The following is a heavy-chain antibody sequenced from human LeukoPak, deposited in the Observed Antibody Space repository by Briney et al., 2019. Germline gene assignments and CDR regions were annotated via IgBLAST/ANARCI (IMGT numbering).Heavy chain of an antibody. CDR2: FDPEDGET. CDR3: ARDLLSSSGDDYYDSSGYYPNWFDP. Sequence: ASVKVSCKVSGYTLTELSMHWVRQAPGKGLEWMGGFDPEDGETIYAQKFQGRVTMTEDTSTDTAYMELSSLRSEDTAVYYCARDLLSSSGDDYYDSSGYYPNWFDPWGQGTLVTVSS. J-gene: IGHJ5*02. CDR1: GYTLTELS. D-gene: IGHD3-22*01. V-gene: IGHV1-24*01.